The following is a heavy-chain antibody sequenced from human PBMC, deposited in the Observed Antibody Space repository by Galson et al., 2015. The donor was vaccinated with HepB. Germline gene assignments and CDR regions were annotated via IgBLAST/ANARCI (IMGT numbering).Heavy chain of an antibody. CDR1: GFPFSSYG. CDR3: ASQAH. Sequence: SLRLSCAASGFPFSSYGMHWVRQAPGKGLEWVALIWYDGSNKDYADSVKGRFAISRDNSKNTLYLQMNSLRAEDTAVYYCASQAHWGQGTLVTVSS. V-gene: IGHV3-33*01. CDR2: IWYDGSNK. J-gene: IGHJ4*02.